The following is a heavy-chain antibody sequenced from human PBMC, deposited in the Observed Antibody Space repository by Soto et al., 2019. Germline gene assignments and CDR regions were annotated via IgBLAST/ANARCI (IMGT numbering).Heavy chain of an antibody. V-gene: IGHV1-2*04. CDR2: INPNSGGT. CDR3: ARDAEAYCGGDCHFDY. CDR1: GYTFTSYG. J-gene: IGHJ4*02. Sequence: ASVKVSCKASGYTFTSYGISWVRQAPGQGLEWMGWINPNSGGTNYAQKFQGWVTMTRDTSISTAYMELSRLRSDDTAVYYCARDAEAYCGGDCHFDYWGQGTLVTVSS. D-gene: IGHD2-21*01.